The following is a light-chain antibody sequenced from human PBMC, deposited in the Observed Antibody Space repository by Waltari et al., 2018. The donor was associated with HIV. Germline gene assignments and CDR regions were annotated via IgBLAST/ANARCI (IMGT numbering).Light chain of an antibody. Sequence: QSALPQPPSAPGSLGQSVTLSCTGSSTDVGRYDYVPWYQQHPGNAPKLLIFEVNNRPSGVPDRFSGSKSGNTASLTVSGLQAEDEAEYSCSSYAGINPVIFGGGTTLTVL. CDR1: STDVGRYDY. CDR2: EVN. J-gene: IGLJ2*01. CDR3: SSYAGINPVI. V-gene: IGLV2-8*01.